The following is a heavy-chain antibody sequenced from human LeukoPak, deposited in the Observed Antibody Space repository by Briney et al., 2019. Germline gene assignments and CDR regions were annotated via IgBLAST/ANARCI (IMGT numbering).Heavy chain of an antibody. CDR2: IIPIFGTA. J-gene: IGHJ4*02. V-gene: IGHV1-69*13. CDR1: GGTFSSYA. D-gene: IGHD2-2*02. Sequence: ASVKVSCKASGGTFSSYAISWVRQAPGQGLEWMRGIIPIFGTANYAQKFQGRVTITADESTSTAYMELSGLRSEDTAVYYCARGPLRDIVVVPAAIKYFDFWGQGTLVTVSS. CDR3: ARGPLRDIVVVPAAIKYFDF.